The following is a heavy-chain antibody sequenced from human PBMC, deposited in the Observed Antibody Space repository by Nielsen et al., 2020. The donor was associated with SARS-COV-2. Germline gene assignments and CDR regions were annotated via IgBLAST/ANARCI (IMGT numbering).Heavy chain of an antibody. CDR1: GFTFSSYE. CDR2: ISSSGSTI. D-gene: IGHD4-17*01. J-gene: IGHJ6*02. Sequence: GESLKISCAASGFTFSSYEMNWVRQAPGKGLEWVSYISSSGSTIYYADSVKGRFTISRDNAKNSLYLQMNSLRAEDTALYHCAILGDYGDYINYGMDVWGQGTTVTVSS. V-gene: IGHV3-48*03. CDR3: AILGDYGDYINYGMDV.